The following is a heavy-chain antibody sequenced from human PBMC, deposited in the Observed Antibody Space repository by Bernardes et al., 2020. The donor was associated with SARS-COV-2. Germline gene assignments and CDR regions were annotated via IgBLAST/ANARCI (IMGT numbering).Heavy chain of an antibody. D-gene: IGHD2-21*01. V-gene: IGHV2-5*02. CDR2: IYWDDDK. CDR3: AHRQCILWGCNWFDP. J-gene: IGHJ5*02. CDR1: GFSLSTSGVG. Sequence: SGPTLVKPTQTLTLTCTFSGFSLSTSGVGVGWIRQPPGKALEWLALIYWDDDKRYSPSLKSRLTITKDTSKNQVVLTMTNMDPVDTATYYCAHRQCILWGCNWFDPWGQANLVTVSS.